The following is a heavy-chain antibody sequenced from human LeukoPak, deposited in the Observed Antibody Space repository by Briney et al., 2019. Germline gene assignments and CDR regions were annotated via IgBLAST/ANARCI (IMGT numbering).Heavy chain of an antibody. Sequence: SVKVSCKASGGTFSSYAISWVRQAPGQGLEWMGRIIPIFGTANYAQKFQGRVTITTDESTSTAYMELSSLRSEDTAVYYCASTWGELWDFWSEGYFQHWGKGTLVTVSS. CDR3: ASTWGELWDFWSEGYFQH. J-gene: IGHJ1*01. V-gene: IGHV1-69*05. D-gene: IGHD3-3*01. CDR1: GGTFSSYA. CDR2: IIPIFGTA.